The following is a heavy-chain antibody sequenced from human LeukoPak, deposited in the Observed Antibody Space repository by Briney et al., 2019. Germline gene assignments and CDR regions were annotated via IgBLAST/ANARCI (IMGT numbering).Heavy chain of an antibody. CDR2: ISPSGGST. CDR1: GYTFTSYW. Sequence: ASVKLSCKAFGYTFTSYWMHWVRQAPGQGPEWRGVISPSGGSTIYAQKFKGRVTLTMDMSTSTDYLELSSLRSEDTAVYYCARDNSVRDEAWWFNPWGQGTLVTVSS. D-gene: IGHD5-24*01. V-gene: IGHV1-46*01. J-gene: IGHJ5*02. CDR3: ARDNSVRDEAWWFNP.